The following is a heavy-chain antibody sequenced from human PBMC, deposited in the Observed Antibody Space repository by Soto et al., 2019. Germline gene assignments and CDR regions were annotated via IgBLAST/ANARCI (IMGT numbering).Heavy chain of an antibody. Sequence: PGGSLRLSCAASGFTFSSYAMSWVRQAPGKGLEWVSAISGSGGSTYYADSVKGRFTISRDNSKNTLYLQMNSLRAEDTAVYYCAEVLLWFGEFAGPNWGQGTLVTVSS. CDR2: ISGSGGST. CDR3: AEVLLWFGEFAGPN. J-gene: IGHJ4*02. V-gene: IGHV3-23*01. D-gene: IGHD3-10*01. CDR1: GFTFSSYA.